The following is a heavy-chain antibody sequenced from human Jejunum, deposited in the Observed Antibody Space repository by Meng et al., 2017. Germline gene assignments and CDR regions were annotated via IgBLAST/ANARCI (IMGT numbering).Heavy chain of an antibody. V-gene: IGHV3-23*01. Sequence: GESLKISCAASGFAFGSDAMSWVRQAPGKGLEWVSVITGSSGSTYYADSVKGRFTISRDNSKNTQYLQMDSLRAEDTAVYYCAKGITLVRGVTYYFDYWGQGTLVTISS. CDR1: GFAFGSDA. CDR2: ITGSSGST. J-gene: IGHJ4*02. D-gene: IGHD3-10*01. CDR3: AKGITLVRGVTYYFDY.